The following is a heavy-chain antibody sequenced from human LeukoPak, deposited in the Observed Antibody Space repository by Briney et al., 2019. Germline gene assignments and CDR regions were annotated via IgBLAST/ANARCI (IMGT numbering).Heavy chain of an antibody. J-gene: IGHJ2*01. CDR1: GGSINSGDYF. D-gene: IGHD3-10*01. CDR2: IHHSGKT. CDR3: VREVTMLRGPTTLYLWYFDL. Sequence: SETLSLTCTVSGGSINSGDYFWTWIRQPPGKGLEWIGYIHHSGKTYYNPSLKSRVIISRDTSNDQFSLTLRSVTAADTAVYYCVREVTMLRGPTTLYLWYFDLWGRGTLVTVSS. V-gene: IGHV4-30-4*01.